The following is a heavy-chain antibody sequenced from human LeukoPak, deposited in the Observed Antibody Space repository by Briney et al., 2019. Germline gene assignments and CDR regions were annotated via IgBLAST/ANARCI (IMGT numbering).Heavy chain of an antibody. CDR2: ISYDGSNK. Sequence: HPGGSLRLSCAASGFTFSNAWMSWVRQAPGKGLEWVAVISYDGSNKYYADSVKGRFTISRDNAKNSLYLQMNSLRAEDTAVYYCARTRGYCSGGSCYSGAFDIWGQGTMVTVSS. J-gene: IGHJ3*02. CDR1: GFTFSNAW. CDR3: ARTRGYCSGGSCYSGAFDI. D-gene: IGHD2-15*01. V-gene: IGHV3-30*03.